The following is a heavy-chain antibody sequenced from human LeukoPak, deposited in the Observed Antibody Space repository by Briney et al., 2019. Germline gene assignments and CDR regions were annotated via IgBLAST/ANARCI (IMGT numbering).Heavy chain of an antibody. CDR2: IDWDDDK. Sequence: SKSGPALVKPTQTLTLTCTFSGFSLSTSGMCVSWIRQPPGKALEWLARIDWDDDKYYSTSLKTRLTISKDTSKNQVVLTMTNMDPVDTATYYCARTRQLAPETEYYYYMDVWGKGTTVTVSS. J-gene: IGHJ6*03. CDR1: GFSLSTSGMC. CDR3: ARTRQLAPETEYYYYMDV. V-gene: IGHV2-70*11. D-gene: IGHD1-1*01.